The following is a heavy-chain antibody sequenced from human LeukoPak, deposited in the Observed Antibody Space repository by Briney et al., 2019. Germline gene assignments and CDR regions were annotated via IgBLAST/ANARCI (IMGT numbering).Heavy chain of an antibody. V-gene: IGHV3-7*01. CDR1: GFTFSTYW. CDR2: IKQDGSEK. D-gene: IGHD6-13*01. J-gene: IGHJ4*02. CDR3: ARDSAGNDY. Sequence: PGGSLRLFCAASGFTFSTYWMSWVRQAPGKGLEGVANIKQDGSEKYYVDSVKGRFTISRDNAKNSLYLQMNSLRAEDTAMYYCARDSAGNDYWGQGTLVTVSS.